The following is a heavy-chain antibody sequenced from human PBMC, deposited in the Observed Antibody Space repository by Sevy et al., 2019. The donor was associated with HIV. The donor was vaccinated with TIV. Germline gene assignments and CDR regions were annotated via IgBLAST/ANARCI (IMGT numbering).Heavy chain of an antibody. CDR1: GFTFSTYA. CDR2: ISASAGST. V-gene: IGHV3-23*01. CDR3: AKDRVSGTYYTGDFDY. J-gene: IGHJ4*01. D-gene: IGHD3-10*01. Sequence: GGSLRLSCAASGFTFSTYAMTWVRQAPGKGLEWVSVISASAGSTYYSDSVKGRFTISRDNSKNTLYLQMNSLRAEDTTVYYCAKDRVSGTYYTGDFDYWGQEPWSPSPQ.